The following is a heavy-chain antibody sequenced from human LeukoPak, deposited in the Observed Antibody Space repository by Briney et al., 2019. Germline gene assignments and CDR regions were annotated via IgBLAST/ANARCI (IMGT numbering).Heavy chain of an antibody. V-gene: IGHV1-69*06. Sequence: GASVKVSCKASGGTFSSYAVSCVRQTPGEGLECMGGIIPIFGTANYAQTFQGRVKITADKYTSTAYMELSNLRSEDTAVYYCTRGIRSYAVYYYYMDVWGKGTTVTVSS. CDR1: GGTFSSYA. D-gene: IGHD2-21*01. CDR3: TRGIRSYAVYYYYMDV. J-gene: IGHJ6*03. CDR2: IIPIFGTA.